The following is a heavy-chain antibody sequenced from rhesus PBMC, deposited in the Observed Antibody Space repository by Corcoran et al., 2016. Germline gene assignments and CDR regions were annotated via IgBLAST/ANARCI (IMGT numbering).Heavy chain of an antibody. V-gene: IGHV4-160*01. D-gene: IGHD2-39*02. CDR2: IYGSSGST. J-gene: IGHJ5-1*01. CDR1: GGSFSSYW. Sequence: QVQLQESGPGLVKPSETLSLTCAVSGGSFSSYWWGWIRQPPGKGLEWIGSIYGSSGSTEYNPSLKRRATISREPSKNQFSRKLGSVTAADTAVYYCARAVVVAKYNRFDVWGPGFLVTVSS. CDR3: ARAVVVAKYNRFDV.